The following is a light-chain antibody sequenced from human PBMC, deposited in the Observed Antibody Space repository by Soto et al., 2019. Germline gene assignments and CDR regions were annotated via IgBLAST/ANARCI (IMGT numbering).Light chain of an antibody. Sequence: QPVLTQPASVSGSPGQTITISCTGTSSDVGAYIYVSWYQHHPGKAPKVMIYEVTNRPSGVSDRFSGSKSGNTASLTISGLQAEDEADYYCCSYTSSRTYVFGTGTKVTVL. CDR3: CSYTSSRTYV. CDR2: EVT. J-gene: IGLJ1*01. V-gene: IGLV2-14*01. CDR1: SSDVGAYIY.